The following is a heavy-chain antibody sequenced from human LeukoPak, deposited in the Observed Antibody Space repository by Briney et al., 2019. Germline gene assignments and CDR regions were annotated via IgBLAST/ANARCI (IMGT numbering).Heavy chain of an antibody. J-gene: IGHJ5*02. Sequence: SETLSLTCAVYGGSFSGYYWSWIRQPPGKGLEWIGETNHSGSTNYNPSLKSRVTISVDKSKNQFSLKLSSVTAADAAVYYCARWGTYYDFWSGYSRFDPWGQGTLVTVSS. V-gene: IGHV4-34*01. CDR2: TNHSGST. CDR1: GGSFSGYY. CDR3: ARWGTYYDFWSGYSRFDP. D-gene: IGHD3-3*01.